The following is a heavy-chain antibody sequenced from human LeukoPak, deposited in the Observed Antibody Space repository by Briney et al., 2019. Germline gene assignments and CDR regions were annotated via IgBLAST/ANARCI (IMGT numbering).Heavy chain of an antibody. CDR2: IYYSGST. V-gene: IGHV4-39*01. CDR1: GGSISSSSYY. J-gene: IGHJ2*01. CDR3: ARLQRILGSFYCSSTSCSHWYFDL. D-gene: IGHD2-2*01. Sequence: SETLSLTCTVSGGSISSSSYYWGWIRQPPGKGLEWIGSIYYSGSTYYNPSLKSRVTISVDTSKNQFSLKLSSVTAADTAVYYCARLQRILGSFYCSSTSCSHWYFDLWGRGTLVTVSS.